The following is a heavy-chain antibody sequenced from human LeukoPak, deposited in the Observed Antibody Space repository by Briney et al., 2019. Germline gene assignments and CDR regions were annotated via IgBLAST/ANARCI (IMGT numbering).Heavy chain of an antibody. CDR2: IHPGDSDT. CDR1: GYTFTSYW. D-gene: IGHD2-2*01. J-gene: IGHJ6*02. Sequence: GESLKISCKGSGYTFTSYWIAWVRQMPGKGLEWMGIIHPGDSDTTYSLSFQGQVTISADKSISTAYLQWSSLKASDTAMYFCARSVPATIDYYGMDVWGQGTTVTVSS. V-gene: IGHV5-51*01. CDR3: ARSVPATIDYYGMDV.